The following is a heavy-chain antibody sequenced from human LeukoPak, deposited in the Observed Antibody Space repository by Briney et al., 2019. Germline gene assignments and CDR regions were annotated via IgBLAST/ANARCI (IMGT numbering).Heavy chain of an antibody. CDR3: ARHIQLWPDFDY. D-gene: IGHD5-18*01. CDR1: GYSSISYW. J-gene: IGHJ4*02. Sequence: GESLKISCKGSGYSSISYWISWARQMPGKGLEWTGRIDPSDSYNNYRPSFQGHVTISANKSISTAYLQWSSLKASDTAMYYCARHIQLWPDFDYWGQGALVTVSS. V-gene: IGHV5-10-1*01. CDR2: IDPSDSYN.